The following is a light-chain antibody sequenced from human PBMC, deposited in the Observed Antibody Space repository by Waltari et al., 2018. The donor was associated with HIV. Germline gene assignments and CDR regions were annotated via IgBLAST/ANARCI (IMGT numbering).Light chain of an antibody. V-gene: IGKV3-20*01. CDR2: GAS. CDR1: QRVISDY. Sequence: EIVLTQSPDTLSLSPGERATLSCSASQRVISDYLAWYQQQPGQPPRLLIYGASTRATGTADLFSSSGSETDFTLTISRLEPEDFAVYCCQQYGTTPTFGQGTTVEI. CDR3: QQYGTTPT. J-gene: IGKJ1*01.